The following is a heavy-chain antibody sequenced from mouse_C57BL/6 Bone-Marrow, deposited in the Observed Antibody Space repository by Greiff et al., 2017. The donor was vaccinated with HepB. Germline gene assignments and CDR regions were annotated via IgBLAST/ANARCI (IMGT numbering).Heavy chain of an antibody. D-gene: IGHD2-4*01. CDR2: IDPSDSYT. V-gene: IGHV1-50*01. J-gene: IGHJ3*01. CDR3: ARDDYDVAWFAY. CDR1: GYTFTSYW. Sequence: QVQLQQPGAELVKPGASVKLTCKASGYTFTSYWMQWVKQRPGQGLEWIGEIDPSDSYTNYNQKFKGKATLTVDTSSSTAYMQLSSLTSEDSAVYYCARDDYDVAWFAYWGQGTLVTVSA.